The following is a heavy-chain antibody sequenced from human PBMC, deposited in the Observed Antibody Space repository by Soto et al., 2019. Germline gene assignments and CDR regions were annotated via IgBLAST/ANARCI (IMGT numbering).Heavy chain of an antibody. CDR2: VNHSGST. V-gene: IGHV4-34*01. J-gene: IGHJ4*02. D-gene: IGHD3-10*01. Sequence: SETLSLTCAVYGGSFSGYYWSWIRQRPGQGLERIGEVNHSGSTNYNPSLKSRVTISVDTSKNQYSLKLSSVTAADTAVYYCARGPDVYGSGNPQDYWGQGTLVTVSS. CDR1: GGSFSGYY. CDR3: ARGPDVYGSGNPQDY.